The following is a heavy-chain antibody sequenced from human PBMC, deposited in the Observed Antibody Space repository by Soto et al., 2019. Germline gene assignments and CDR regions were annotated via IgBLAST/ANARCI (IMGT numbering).Heavy chain of an antibody. V-gene: IGHV4-34*01. CDR1: GGSFSDNY. D-gene: IGHD6-19*01. CDR2: INHSGST. Sequence: LSLTCAVYGGSFSDNYWSWIRQPPGKGLEWLGDINHSGSTSYNPSLKSRVTISVDTSKNQFSLKLTSVTAADTAVYYCATSVRRRNFDFWGQGNLVTVSS. J-gene: IGHJ4*02. CDR3: ATSVRRRNFDF.